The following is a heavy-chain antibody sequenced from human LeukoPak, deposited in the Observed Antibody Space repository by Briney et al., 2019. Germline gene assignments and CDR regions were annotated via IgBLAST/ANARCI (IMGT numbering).Heavy chain of an antibody. V-gene: IGHV4-4*07. CDR2: IYTSGST. D-gene: IGHD3-3*01. J-gene: IGHJ6*03. CDR1: GGSISSYY. CDR3: ARGNDTCDFWSGYYNYYMDV. Sequence: SETLSLTCTVSGGSISSYYWSWIRQPAGKGLEWIGRIYTSGSTNYNPSLKSRVTMSVDTSKNQFSLKLSSVTAADTAVYYCARGNDTCDFWSGYYNYYMDVWGKGTTVTVSS.